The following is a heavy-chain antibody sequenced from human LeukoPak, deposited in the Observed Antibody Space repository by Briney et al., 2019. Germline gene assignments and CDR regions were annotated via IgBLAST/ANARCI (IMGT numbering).Heavy chain of an antibody. CDR1: GYSFASFG. V-gene: IGHV1-18*01. CDR2: ISAYNGDT. J-gene: IGHJ4*02. Sequence: ASVKVSCKASGYSFASFGINWVRQAPGQGLEWMGWISAYNGDTNYAQNLQGRVTMTTDTSTSTAYMDLRSLRSDDTAVYYCARGGYYGSRSFPDYWGQGTLVTVSS. CDR3: ARGGYYGSRSFPDY. D-gene: IGHD3-10*01.